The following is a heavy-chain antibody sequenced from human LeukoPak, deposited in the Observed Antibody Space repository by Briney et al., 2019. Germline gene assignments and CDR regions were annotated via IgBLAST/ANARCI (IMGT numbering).Heavy chain of an antibody. V-gene: IGHV4-34*01. D-gene: IGHD6-6*01. J-gene: IGHJ2*01. Sequence: SETLSLTCAVYGGSFSGYYWSWIRQPPGKGLEWIGEINHSASTNYNPSLKSRVTISVDTSKNQFSLKLSSVTAADTAVYYCARRSCGMTAARLKSPPCPRPFDLWGRGTLVTVSS. CDR1: GGSFSGYY. CDR2: INHSAST. CDR3: ARRSCGMTAARLKSPPCPRPFDL.